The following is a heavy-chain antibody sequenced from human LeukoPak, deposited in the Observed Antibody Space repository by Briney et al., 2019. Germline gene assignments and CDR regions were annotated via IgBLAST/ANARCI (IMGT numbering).Heavy chain of an antibody. CDR2: ISPTSDIV. CDR3: ARVRGGWYDDY. J-gene: IGHJ4*02. CDR1: GFNFSSYS. D-gene: IGHD6-19*01. Sequence: GSLRLSCAAPGFNFSSYSLGWVRQGPGKGLEWVSFISPTSDIVFCADSVKGRFTISRDNAKNSLFLQMNSLIDEDTAVYYCARVRGGWYDDYWGQGTLVTVSS. V-gene: IGHV3-48*02.